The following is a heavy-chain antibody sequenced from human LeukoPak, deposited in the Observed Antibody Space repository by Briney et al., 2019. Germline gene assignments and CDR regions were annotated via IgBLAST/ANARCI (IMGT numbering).Heavy chain of an antibody. CDR2: ISYDGSNK. Sequence: GGPLRLSCAASGFTFSSYAMHWVRQAPGKGLEWVAVISYDGSNKYYADSVKGRFTISRDNSKNTLYLQMNSLRAEDTAVYYCAREGSVDAFDIWGQGTMVTVSS. D-gene: IGHD6-6*01. J-gene: IGHJ3*02. V-gene: IGHV3-30*04. CDR3: AREGSVDAFDI. CDR1: GFTFSSYA.